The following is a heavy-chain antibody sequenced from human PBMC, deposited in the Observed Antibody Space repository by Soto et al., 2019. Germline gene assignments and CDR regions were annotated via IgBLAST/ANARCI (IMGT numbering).Heavy chain of an antibody. CDR2: IWYDGSNK. Sequence: GGSLRLSCAASGFTFSSYGMHWVRQAPGKGLEWVAVIWYDGSNKYYADSVKGRFTISRDNSKNTLYLQMNSLRAEDTAVYYCARDLYYYDSSGYYPDYWGQGTLVTVSS. CDR1: GFTFSSYG. J-gene: IGHJ4*02. V-gene: IGHV3-33*01. CDR3: ARDLYYYDSSGYYPDY. D-gene: IGHD3-22*01.